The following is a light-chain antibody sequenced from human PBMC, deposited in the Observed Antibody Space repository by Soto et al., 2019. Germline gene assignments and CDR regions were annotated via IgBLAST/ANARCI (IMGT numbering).Light chain of an antibody. Sequence: SYELTQPTSVSVSPGQTARIPCSGEKLGERYVSWDQRKPGQPPVLVIFQDNGRPSGIPERFSGSNSAETASLTVSGAQTVDEADYSCQVWDGNTVVFCGGTKLTVL. J-gene: IGLJ2*01. CDR3: QVWDGNTVV. CDR1: KLGERY. V-gene: IGLV3-1*01. CDR2: QDN.